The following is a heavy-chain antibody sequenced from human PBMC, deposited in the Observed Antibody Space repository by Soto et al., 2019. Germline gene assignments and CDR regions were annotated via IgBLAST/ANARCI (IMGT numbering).Heavy chain of an antibody. D-gene: IGHD4-17*01. J-gene: IGHJ4*02. CDR1: GFTFSSYG. CDR3: ARGFVPVYGDFFDY. V-gene: IGHV3-33*01. Sequence: QVQLVESGGGVVQPGRYLRLSCAASGFTFSSYGMHWVRQAQGKGLEWVAVIWYDGGNKYYADSVKGRFTNSRDNSKNTLYLQMNILRAEDTAVYYCARGFVPVYGDFFDYWGQGTLVTVSS. CDR2: IWYDGGNK.